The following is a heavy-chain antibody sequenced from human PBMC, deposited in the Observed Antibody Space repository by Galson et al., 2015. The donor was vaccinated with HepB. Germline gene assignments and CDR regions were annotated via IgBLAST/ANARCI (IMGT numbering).Heavy chain of an antibody. CDR3: ARDQGYNYGPDQ. CDR1: GFIFDDYA. Sequence: SLRLSCAASGFIFDDYAMHWVRQVPGKGLQWVALINWDGGSRYYRDSVKGRFTISRDNGRSSLYLQMNSLRTEDAAMYYCARDQGYNYGPDQWGPGTLVTVSS. V-gene: IGHV3-43*01. CDR2: INWDGGSR. J-gene: IGHJ5*02. D-gene: IGHD5-24*01.